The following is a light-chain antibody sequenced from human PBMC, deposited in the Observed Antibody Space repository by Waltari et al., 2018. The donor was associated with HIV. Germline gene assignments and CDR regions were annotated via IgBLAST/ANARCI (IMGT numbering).Light chain of an antibody. CDR3: NSRDSSGNHLGV. Sequence: SSELTQDPAVSVALGQTVRITCQGDSLRSYYASWYQQKPGQAPVLVIYGKNNRPSGIPDRVSGSSSGNTASLTSAGAQAEDEADYYCNSRDSSGNHLGVFGGGTKLTVL. CDR1: SLRSYY. V-gene: IGLV3-19*01. J-gene: IGLJ2*01. CDR2: GKN.